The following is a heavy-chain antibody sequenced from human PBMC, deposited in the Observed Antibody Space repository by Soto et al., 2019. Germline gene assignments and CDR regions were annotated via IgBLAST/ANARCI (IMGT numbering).Heavy chain of an antibody. D-gene: IGHD4-17*01. CDR3: ARDEGTVTTRYYYYGMDV. V-gene: IGHV1-69*13. Sequence: GASVKVSCKASGGTFSSYAISWVRQAPGQGLEWMGGIIPIFGTANYAQKFQGRVTITADESTSTAYMELSSLRSEDTAVYYCARDEGTVTTRYYYYGMDVWGQGTTVTSP. CDR1: GGTFSSYA. CDR2: IIPIFGTA. J-gene: IGHJ6*02.